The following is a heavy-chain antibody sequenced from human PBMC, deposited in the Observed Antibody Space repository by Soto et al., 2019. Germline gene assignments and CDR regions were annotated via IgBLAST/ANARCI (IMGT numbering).Heavy chain of an antibody. CDR2: ISYDGSNK. CDR1: RFTFSSYG. Sequence: QVQLVESGGGVVQPGRSLRLSCAASRFTFSSYGMHWVRQAPGKGLEWVAVISYDGSNKYYADSVKGRFTISRDNSKNTLYLQMNSLRAEDTAVYYCAKPLTRAPKNNWFDPWGQGTLVTVSS. CDR3: AKPLTRAPKNNWFDP. D-gene: IGHD3-16*02. J-gene: IGHJ5*02. V-gene: IGHV3-30*18.